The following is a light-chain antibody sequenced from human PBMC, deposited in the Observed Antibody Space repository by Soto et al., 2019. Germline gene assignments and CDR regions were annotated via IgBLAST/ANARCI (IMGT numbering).Light chain of an antibody. CDR2: DAL. V-gene: IGKV3-20*01. CDR3: QQYGSSPFT. CDR1: QTVDDNY. J-gene: IGKJ3*01. Sequence: ENVLSQSPGRLSLSPGERATLSCRASQTVDDNYLAWYQQKPGQAPRLLIFDALNRASGIPDRFSGSGSGTDFALTISRLEPEDFAVYYCQQYGSSPFTFGPGTTVDV.